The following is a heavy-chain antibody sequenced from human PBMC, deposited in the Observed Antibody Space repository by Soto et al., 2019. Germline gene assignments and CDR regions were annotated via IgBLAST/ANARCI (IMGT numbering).Heavy chain of an antibody. J-gene: IGHJ4*02. CDR1: GYSFTSYW. CDR2: IYPGDSDT. Sequence: GESLKISCKGSGYSFTSYWIGWVRQMPGKGLEWMGIIYPGDSDTRYSPSFQGQVTISADKSISTAYLQWSSLKASDTAMYYCARQSYSSSWYGYSSGWYYFDYWGQGTLVTVSS. V-gene: IGHV5-51*01. D-gene: IGHD6-19*01. CDR3: ARQSYSSSWYGYSSGWYYFDY.